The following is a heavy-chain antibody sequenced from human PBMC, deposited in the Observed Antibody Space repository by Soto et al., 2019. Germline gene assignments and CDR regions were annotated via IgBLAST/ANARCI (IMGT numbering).Heavy chain of an antibody. D-gene: IGHD5-12*01. J-gene: IGHJ4*02. CDR3: AKERSVVATTPDFDY. Sequence: QVQLVESEGGVVQPGRSLRLSCAASGFTFSSFGMHWVGQAPGKGLEWVAVASYDGSYKYYADSVKGRFTISRDNSKNTLYLQMNSLRAEDTAVYYCAKERSVVATTPDFDYWGQGTLVTVSS. CDR1: GFTFSSFG. V-gene: IGHV3-30*18. CDR2: ASYDGSYK.